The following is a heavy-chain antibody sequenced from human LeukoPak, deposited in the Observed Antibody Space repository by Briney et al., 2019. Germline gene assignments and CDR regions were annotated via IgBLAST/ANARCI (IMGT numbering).Heavy chain of an antibody. CDR2: IYYSGST. D-gene: IGHD3-9*01. Sequence: SETLSLTCTVSGGSISSSSYYWGWIRQPPGKGLEWVGSIYYSGSTYYNPSLKSRGTISVDTSKNQFSLKLSSVTAADTAVYYYARHVDPRNWFVPWGQGTLVTVSS. CDR3: ARHVDPRNWFVP. V-gene: IGHV4-39*01. CDR1: GGSISSSSYY. J-gene: IGHJ5*02.